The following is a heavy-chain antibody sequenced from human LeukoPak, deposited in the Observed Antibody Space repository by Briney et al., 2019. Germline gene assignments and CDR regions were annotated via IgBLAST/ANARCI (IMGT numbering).Heavy chain of an antibody. D-gene: IGHD2-15*01. CDR3: ATLYGGQRADGY. CDR1: GFIVTNNY. V-gene: IGHV3-53*01. Sequence: GGSLRLSCAASGFIVTNNYMSWVRQAPGKGLEWVSAIYSGDTTEYAGSVKGRFTISRDKSRNTLHLQMNSLRTEDTAVYYCATLYGGQRADGYWGQGTLVTVSS. J-gene: IGHJ4*02. CDR2: IYSGDTT.